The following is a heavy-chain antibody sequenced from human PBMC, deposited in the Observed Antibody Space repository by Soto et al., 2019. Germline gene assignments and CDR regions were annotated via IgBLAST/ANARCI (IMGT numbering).Heavy chain of an antibody. J-gene: IGHJ6*02. CDR2: LIRIFGTA. CDR3: ARGAWMHSQDYGMDF. CDR1: GGTFSSSA. Sequence: QVQLVQSGAEVKKPGSSVKVSCKASGGTFSSSAISWVRQAPGHGLEWMGGLIRIFGTANYAQKFQGRVKSTANESTSTADMELSSMRAEDAAVSYCARGAWMHSQDYGMDFWCQGTNVTVSS. D-gene: IGHD5-12*01. V-gene: IGHV1-69*01.